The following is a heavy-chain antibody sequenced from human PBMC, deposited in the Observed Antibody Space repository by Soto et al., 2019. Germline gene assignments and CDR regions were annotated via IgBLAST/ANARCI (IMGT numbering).Heavy chain of an antibody. CDR3: AHRLSGYNWNGGYFDY. CDR2: IYWDDDK. CDR1: GFSLTSRPMG. J-gene: IGHJ4*02. V-gene: IGHV2-5*02. D-gene: IGHD1-1*01. Sequence: QITLKESAPTRVKPTQTLTLTCTFSGFSLTSRPMGVGWIRQPPGKALEWLAFIYWDDDKRYSPSLRRRLTSTKDTSGTQVVLTMTNMDPVDTATYYCAHRLSGYNWNGGYFDYWGQGALVTVSS.